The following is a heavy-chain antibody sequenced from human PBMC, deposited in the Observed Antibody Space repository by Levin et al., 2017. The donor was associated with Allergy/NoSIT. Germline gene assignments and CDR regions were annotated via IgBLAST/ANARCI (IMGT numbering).Heavy chain of an antibody. J-gene: IGHJ4*02. CDR2: ISYDGSNK. Sequence: PGGSLRLSCAASGFTFSSYGMHWVRQAPGKGLEWVAVISYDGSNKYYADSVKGRFTISRDNSKNTLYLQMNSLRAEDTAVYYCAKDSCGDCYYFDYWGQGTLVTVSS. CDR3: AKDSCGDCYYFDY. CDR1: GFTFSSYG. D-gene: IGHD2-21*02. V-gene: IGHV3-30*18.